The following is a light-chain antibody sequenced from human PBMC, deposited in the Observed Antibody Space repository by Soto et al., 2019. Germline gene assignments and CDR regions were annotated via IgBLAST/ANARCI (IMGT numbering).Light chain of an antibody. CDR3: CSYAGSYTWV. Sequence: QSVLTQPRSVSGSPGQSVTISCTGTRSDVGGYNYVSWYQKHPGKAPKLMIYDVSKRPSGVPDRFSGSKSGNTASLTISGLQAEDEADYYCCSYAGSYTWVFGGGTKLTVL. J-gene: IGLJ3*02. V-gene: IGLV2-11*01. CDR1: RSDVGGYNY. CDR2: DVS.